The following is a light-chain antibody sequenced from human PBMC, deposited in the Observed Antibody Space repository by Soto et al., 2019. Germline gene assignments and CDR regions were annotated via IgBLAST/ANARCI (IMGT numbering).Light chain of an antibody. Sequence: QSALTQPASVSGSPGQSVILSCSGTSGDIGAYDHVAWFQQHPGEVPKLLLRDVTNRPSGVSGRFSGSKSGNTAYLTISGLRPEDEPDYYCSSSTHSNTVVFGGGTKLTVL. J-gene: IGLJ3*02. CDR3: SSSTHSNTVV. CDR1: SGDIGAYDH. V-gene: IGLV2-14*03. CDR2: DVT.